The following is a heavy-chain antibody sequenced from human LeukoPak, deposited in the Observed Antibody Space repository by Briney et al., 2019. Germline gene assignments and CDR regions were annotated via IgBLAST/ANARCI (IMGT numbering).Heavy chain of an antibody. CDR1: GYTFNTYQ. D-gene: IGHD5-24*01. J-gene: IGHJ4*02. Sequence: ASVKVSCKTSGYTFNTYQMHWVRQAPGQGLEWMGIINPSGGTTGYAHKLQGRVAMTRDTSTSTVYMELSSLRSEDTAVYYCARGSRRDGYNLDYWGQGTLVTVSS. CDR3: ARGSRRDGYNLDY. CDR2: INPSGGTT. V-gene: IGHV1-46*02.